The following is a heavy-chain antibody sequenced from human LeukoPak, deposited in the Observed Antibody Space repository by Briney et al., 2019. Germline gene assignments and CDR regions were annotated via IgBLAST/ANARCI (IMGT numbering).Heavy chain of an antibody. J-gene: IGHJ6*02. Sequence: QPGGSLRLSCTGSGFTFGDHAMSWVRQAPGKGLEWVGFIRSKAYGGTTEYAASVKGRFSISRDDSESIAYLQMSSLKPEDTAVYYCARGPIYLWLCYGMDVWGQGTTVSVSS. CDR3: ARGPIYLWLCYGMDV. D-gene: IGHD5-18*01. CDR1: GFTFGDHA. V-gene: IGHV3-49*04. CDR2: IRSKAYGGTT.